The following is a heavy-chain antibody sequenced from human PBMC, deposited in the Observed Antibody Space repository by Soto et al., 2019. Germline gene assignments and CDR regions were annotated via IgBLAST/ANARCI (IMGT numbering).Heavy chain of an antibody. V-gene: IGHV3-30-3*01. CDR3: ARDGRAYSGQDSLDF. J-gene: IGHJ4*02. D-gene: IGHD5-12*01. Sequence: PGGSLRLSCVASGFTFRSYAMHWVRQAPGEGLEWVAVISFHGTNKDYADSVKGRFTISRDNSNNTVFLEMNSLRPEDTAMYYCARDGRAYSGQDSLDFWGQGTPVTVSS. CDR1: GFTFRSYA. CDR2: ISFHGTNK.